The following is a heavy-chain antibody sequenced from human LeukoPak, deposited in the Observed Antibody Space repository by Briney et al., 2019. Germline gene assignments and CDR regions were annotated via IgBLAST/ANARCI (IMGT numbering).Heavy chain of an antibody. Sequence: GGSLRLSCAASGFTVSSNYMSWVRQAPGKGLEWVSVIYSGGSTYYADSVKGRFTISRDNSKNTLYLQMNSLRAEDTAVYYCARVDSSGAKGAFDIWGQGTMVTVSS. D-gene: IGHD3-22*01. CDR1: GFTVSSNY. CDR2: IYSGGST. CDR3: ARVDSSGAKGAFDI. J-gene: IGHJ3*02. V-gene: IGHV3-53*01.